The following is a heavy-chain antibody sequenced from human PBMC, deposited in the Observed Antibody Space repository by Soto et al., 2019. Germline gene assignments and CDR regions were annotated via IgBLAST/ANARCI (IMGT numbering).Heavy chain of an antibody. Sequence: GGSLRLSCAASGFTVSSNYMSWVRQAPGKGLEWVSVIYSGGSSYYADSVKGGFTISRHNSKNTLYLQMNSLRAEDTAVYYCASSPLYYYGSISSDVWGKGTTVTVSS. CDR2: IYSGGSS. CDR1: GFTVSSNY. D-gene: IGHD3-10*01. CDR3: ASSPLYYYGSISSDV. J-gene: IGHJ6*04. V-gene: IGHV3-53*04.